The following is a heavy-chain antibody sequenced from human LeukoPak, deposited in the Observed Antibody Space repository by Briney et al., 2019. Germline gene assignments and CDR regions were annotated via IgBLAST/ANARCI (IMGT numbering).Heavy chain of an antibody. CDR3: ARDQQLVPNYYYGMDV. J-gene: IGHJ6*02. D-gene: IGHD6-6*01. CDR2: IYSGGST. Sequence: GGSLRLSCAASGFTVSSNYMSWVRQAPGKGLGWVSVIYSGGSTYYADSVKGRFTISRDNSKNTLYLQMNSLRAEDTAVYYCARDQQLVPNYYYGMDVWGQGTTVTVSS. CDR1: GFTVSSNY. V-gene: IGHV3-66*01.